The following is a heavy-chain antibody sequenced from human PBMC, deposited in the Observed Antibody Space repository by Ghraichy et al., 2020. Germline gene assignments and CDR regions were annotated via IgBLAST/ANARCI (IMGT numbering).Heavy chain of an antibody. Sequence: SVKVSCKASGGTFSSYAISWVRQAPGQGLEWMGGIIPIFGTANYAQKFQGRVTITADESTSTAYMELSSLRSEDTAVYYCARGPTPQWLGHYYFDYWGQGTLVTVSS. CDR2: IIPIFGTA. CDR1: GGTFSSYA. V-gene: IGHV1-69*13. J-gene: IGHJ4*02. CDR3: ARGPTPQWLGHYYFDY. D-gene: IGHD6-19*01.